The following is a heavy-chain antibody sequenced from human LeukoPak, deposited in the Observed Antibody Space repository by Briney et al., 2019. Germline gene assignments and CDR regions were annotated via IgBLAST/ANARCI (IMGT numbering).Heavy chain of an antibody. V-gene: IGHV3-30*18. Sequence: PGRSLRLSCAASGFTFSRYGMHWVRQAPGKGLEWVALISYAGNDKYYADSVKGRFTISRDNSKNTLYLQMNTLRAEDTAVYYCAKDGFCSSTSCYPNHFDYWGQGTLVTVSS. D-gene: IGHD2-2*01. CDR1: GFTFSRYG. CDR2: ISYAGNDK. J-gene: IGHJ4*02. CDR3: AKDGFCSSTSCYPNHFDY.